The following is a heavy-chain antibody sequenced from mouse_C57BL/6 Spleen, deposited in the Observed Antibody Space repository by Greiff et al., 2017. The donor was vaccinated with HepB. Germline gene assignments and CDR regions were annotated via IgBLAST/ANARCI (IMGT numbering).Heavy chain of an antibody. CDR3: ARVPTVGWYFDV. D-gene: IGHD1-1*01. CDR1: GYTFTSYW. CDR2: IHPNSGST. J-gene: IGHJ1*03. Sequence: QVQLQQPGAELVKPGASVKLSCKASGYTFTSYWMHWVKQRPGQGLEWIGMIHPNSGSTNYNEKFKSKATLTVDKSSSTAYMQLSSLTSEDSAVYYCARVPTVGWYFDVWGTGTTVTVSS. V-gene: IGHV1-64*01.